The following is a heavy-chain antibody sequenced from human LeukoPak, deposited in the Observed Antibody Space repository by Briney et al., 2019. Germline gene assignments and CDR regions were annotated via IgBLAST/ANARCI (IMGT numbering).Heavy chain of an antibody. D-gene: IGHD2-15*01. CDR2: TSGSGDIK. J-gene: IGHJ4*02. V-gene: IGHV3-23*01. CDR3: ANYRSGGGGYYSGLEH. CDR1: GFTFRNYA. Sequence: GGSLRLPRAASGFTFRNYAMTWVRQAPGKGREWVSRTSGSGDIKLYADSVKGRFTISRTNSENRLYLQMNSLRAEDTAVYYCANYRSGGGGYYSGLEHWGQGTLVAVSS.